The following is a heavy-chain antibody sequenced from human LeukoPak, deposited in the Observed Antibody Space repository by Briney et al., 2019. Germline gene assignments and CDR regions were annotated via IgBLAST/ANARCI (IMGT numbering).Heavy chain of an antibody. Sequence: GGSLRLSCAASGFTFSSFGMSWVRQAPGKGLEGVSYISSSSSTIYYADSVKGRFTISRDNAKNSLYLQMNSLRAEDTAVYYCARDLVITGDAFDIWGQGTMVTVSS. V-gene: IGHV3-48*01. J-gene: IGHJ3*02. CDR1: GFTFSSFG. CDR2: ISSSSSTI. D-gene: IGHD3-22*01. CDR3: ARDLVITGDAFDI.